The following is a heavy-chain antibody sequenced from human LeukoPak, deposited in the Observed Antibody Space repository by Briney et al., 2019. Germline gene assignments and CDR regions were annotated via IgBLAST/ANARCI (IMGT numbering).Heavy chain of an antibody. J-gene: IGHJ4*02. CDR1: GFTFSSYG. CDR3: AKISSFRTGASGSYHY. CDR2: ISYDGSNK. Sequence: GGSLRLSCAASGFTFSSYGMHWVRQAPGKGLEWVAVISYDGSNKYYADSVKGRFTISRDNSKNTLYLQMNSLRAEDTAVYYCAKISSFRTGASGSYHYWGRGTLVTVSS. V-gene: IGHV3-30*18. D-gene: IGHD1-26*01.